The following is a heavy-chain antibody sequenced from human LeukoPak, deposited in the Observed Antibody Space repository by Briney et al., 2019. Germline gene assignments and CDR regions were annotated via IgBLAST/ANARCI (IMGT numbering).Heavy chain of an antibody. CDR1: GGSFSSSNYN. D-gene: IGHD4-23*01. Sequence: LSLTCTVSGGSFSSSNYNWGWVRQAPGKGLEWVSYISSSGSTIYYADSVKGRFTISRDNAKNSLYLQMNSLRAEDTAVYYCARGTTVVSFFDYWGQGTLVTVSS. CDR2: ISSSGSTI. V-gene: IGHV3-48*03. CDR3: ARGTTVVSFFDY. J-gene: IGHJ4*02.